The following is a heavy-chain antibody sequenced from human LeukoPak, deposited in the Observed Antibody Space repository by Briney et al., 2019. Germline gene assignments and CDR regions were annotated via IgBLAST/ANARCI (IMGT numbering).Heavy chain of an antibody. J-gene: IGHJ4*02. Sequence: GGSLRLACAASGFXFSSYAMSWVRQAPGKGLEWVSTISPSGGSTYYADSVRGRFTISRDFSKNTLYLQMNSLRTDDTAVYYCANYCSGGSGRPCYSGYYWGQGTLVTVSS. CDR1: GFXFSSYA. D-gene: IGHD2-15*01. V-gene: IGHV3-23*01. CDR2: ISPSGGST. CDR3: ANYCSGGSGRPCYSGYY.